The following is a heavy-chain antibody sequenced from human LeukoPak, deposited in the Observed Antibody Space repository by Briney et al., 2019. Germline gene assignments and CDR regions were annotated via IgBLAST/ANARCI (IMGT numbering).Heavy chain of an antibody. CDR3: ARGLKVVVPAASGFDY. J-gene: IGHJ4*02. CDR2: IYYSGST. D-gene: IGHD2-2*01. Sequence: SETLSLTRTVSGGSISSGGYYWSWIRQHPGKGLEWIGYIYYSGSTYYNPSLKSRVTISVDTSKNQFSLKLSSVTAADTAVYYCARGLKVVVPAASGFDYWGQGTLVTVSS. V-gene: IGHV4-31*03. CDR1: GGSISSGGYY.